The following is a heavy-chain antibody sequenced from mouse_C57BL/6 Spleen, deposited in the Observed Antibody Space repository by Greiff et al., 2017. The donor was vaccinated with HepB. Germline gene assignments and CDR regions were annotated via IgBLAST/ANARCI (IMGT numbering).Heavy chain of an antibody. J-gene: IGHJ4*01. CDR3: TREGKNPYYAMDY. Sequence: EVKLVESGEGLVKPGGSLKLSCAASGFTFSSYAMSWVRQTPEKRLEWVAYISSGGDYIYYADTVKGRFTISRDNARNTLYLQMSSLKSEDTAMYYCTREGKNPYYAMDYWGQGTSVTVSS. V-gene: IGHV5-9-1*02. CDR2: ISSGGDYI. CDR1: GFTFSSYA.